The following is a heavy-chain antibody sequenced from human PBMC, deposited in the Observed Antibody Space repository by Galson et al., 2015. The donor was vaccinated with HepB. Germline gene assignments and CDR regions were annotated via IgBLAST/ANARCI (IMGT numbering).Heavy chain of an antibody. Sequence: SVKVSCKASGYTFTSYGITWVRQAPGQGLEWMGWISAYTGTTNYAQKLQGRVTMTTDTSTSTAYMELRSLRFDDTAVYYCARERDKYYYDSSGYDDAFDIWGQGTMVTVSS. D-gene: IGHD3-22*01. CDR1: GYTFTSYG. CDR3: ARERDKYYYDSSGYDDAFDI. CDR2: ISAYTGTT. V-gene: IGHV1-18*04. J-gene: IGHJ3*02.